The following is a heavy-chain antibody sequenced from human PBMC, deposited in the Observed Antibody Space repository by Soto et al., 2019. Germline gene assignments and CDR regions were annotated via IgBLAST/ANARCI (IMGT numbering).Heavy chain of an antibody. CDR2: IDPSDSYT. CDR3: ARTEYSSSWYHNWFDP. Sequence: PGESLKISCKGSGYRFTSYWISWVRQMPGKGLEWMGRIDPSDSYTNYSPSFQGHVTISADKSISTAYLQWSSLKASDTAMYYCARTEYSSSWYHNWFDPWGQGTQVTVSS. D-gene: IGHD6-13*01. CDR1: GYRFTSYW. V-gene: IGHV5-10-1*01. J-gene: IGHJ5*02.